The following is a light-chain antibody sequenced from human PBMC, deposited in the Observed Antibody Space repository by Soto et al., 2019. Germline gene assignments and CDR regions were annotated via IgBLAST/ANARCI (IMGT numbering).Light chain of an antibody. CDR1: SSDVGDYNY. CDR3: SSYANSSTVV. V-gene: IGLV2-14*01. Sequence: QSVLTQPASVSGSPGQSITISCTGTSSDVGDYNYVSWYQQHPGKAPKLMIYEVTNRPSGVSNRFSGSKSGNTASLTISGLQAEDEADYYCSSYANSSTVVFGGGTKLTVL. CDR2: EVT. J-gene: IGLJ2*01.